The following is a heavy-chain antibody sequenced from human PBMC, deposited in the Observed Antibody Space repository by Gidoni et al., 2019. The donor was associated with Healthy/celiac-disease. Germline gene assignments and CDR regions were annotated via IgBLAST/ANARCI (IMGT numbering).Heavy chain of an antibody. CDR3: ARAKLRAYDAFDI. CDR2: IHSGGIT. CDR1: GFTVRSNY. V-gene: IGHV3-66*01. J-gene: IGHJ3*02. Sequence: VQPVASAVGWVQHGGYLITFCAASGFTVRSNYMSWVRQVPGKWLEWVSVIHSGGITYYADSVKGRCTISRDNSNNTLYLQMNSLRAEDTAVYYCARAKLRAYDAFDIWGQGTMVTVSS.